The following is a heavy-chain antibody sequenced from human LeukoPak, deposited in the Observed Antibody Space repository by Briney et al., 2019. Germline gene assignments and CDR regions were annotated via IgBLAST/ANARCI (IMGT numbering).Heavy chain of an antibody. V-gene: IGHV3-15*01. J-gene: IGHJ4*02. Sequence: PGGSLRLSCGASGFAFGNVSMSWVRQSPGKGLEWIGHTKTKTNGGTTDYAAPVKGRFTISRDDSKNTLYLQMNSLKTEDTAVYFCTAQSPGVRGTLTTLYHWGQGTLVTVSS. D-gene: IGHD4-11*01. CDR3: TAQSPGVRGTLTTLYH. CDR1: GFAFGNVS. CDR2: TKTKTNGGTT.